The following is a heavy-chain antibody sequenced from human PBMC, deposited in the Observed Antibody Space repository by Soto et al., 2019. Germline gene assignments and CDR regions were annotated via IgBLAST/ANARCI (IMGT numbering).Heavy chain of an antibody. J-gene: IGHJ4*02. V-gene: IGHV4-59*08. CDR2: IYDSGST. D-gene: IGHD3-9*01. CDR1: GGSISSSD. CDR3: VRFCPPPYSDALTDYTDAFDY. Sequence: PSETLSLSCTVAGGSISSSDWSWIRQPPGKGLEWIGYIYDSGSTYYNSSLKSRVTMSVDTSKNQFSLKLSSVTAADTAVYYCVRFCPPPYSDALTDYTDAFDYWGQGTLVTVSS.